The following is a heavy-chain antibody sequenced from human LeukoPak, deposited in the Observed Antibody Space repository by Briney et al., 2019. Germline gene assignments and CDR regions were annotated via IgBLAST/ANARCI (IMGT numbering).Heavy chain of an antibody. Sequence: GGSLRLSCAASGFTVSSNYMSWVRQAPGKGLEWVSIIYSDGTTNYADSVKGRFTISRGNSKNTLHLQMNSLRVEDTAVYYCARGGGYNSGFYSPIDCWGQGTLVTVSS. D-gene: IGHD6-19*01. J-gene: IGHJ4*02. CDR2: IYSDGTT. V-gene: IGHV3-53*01. CDR1: GFTVSSNY. CDR3: ARGGGYNSGFYSPIDC.